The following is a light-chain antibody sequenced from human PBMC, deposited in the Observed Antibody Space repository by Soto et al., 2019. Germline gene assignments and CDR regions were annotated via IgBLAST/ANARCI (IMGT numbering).Light chain of an antibody. CDR3: QQRHMWPIT. CDR2: DAY. CDR1: QSFRGL. V-gene: IGKV3-11*01. Sequence: EVVLTQSPVTLSLSPGARATLSCRASQSFRGLLAWYQQKPGQAPGLLIYDAYNRATGIPPRFSGSGSGTDFTLTISSLEPEDSAVYYCQQRHMWPITFGQGTRLEIK. J-gene: IGKJ5*01.